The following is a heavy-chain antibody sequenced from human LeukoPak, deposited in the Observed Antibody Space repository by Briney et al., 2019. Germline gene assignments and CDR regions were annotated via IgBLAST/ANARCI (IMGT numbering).Heavy chain of an antibody. V-gene: IGHV4-59*08. Sequence: PSEILSLTCTVSGGSISSYYWSWIRQPPGKGLEWIGCIFYSGSTNYNPSLKSRVTISVDTSKNQFSLKLSSVTAADTAVYYCARRAYSSGWYYFDYWGQGTLVTVSS. D-gene: IGHD6-19*01. CDR3: ARRAYSSGWYYFDY. CDR2: IFYSGST. J-gene: IGHJ4*02. CDR1: GGSISSYY.